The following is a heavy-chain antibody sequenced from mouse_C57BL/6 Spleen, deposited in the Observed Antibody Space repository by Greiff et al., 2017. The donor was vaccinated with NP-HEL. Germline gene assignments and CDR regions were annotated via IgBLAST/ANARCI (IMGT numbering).Heavy chain of an antibody. Sequence: VQLKQSGPELVKPGASVKIPCKASGYTFTDYNMDWVKQSHGKSLEWIGDINPNNGGTIYNQKFKGKATLTVDKSSSTAYMELRSLTSEDTAVYYCARSYYGSIWYFDVWGTGTTVTVSS. V-gene: IGHV1-18*01. CDR1: GYTFTDYN. J-gene: IGHJ1*03. D-gene: IGHD1-1*01. CDR3: ARSYYGSIWYFDV. CDR2: INPNNGGT.